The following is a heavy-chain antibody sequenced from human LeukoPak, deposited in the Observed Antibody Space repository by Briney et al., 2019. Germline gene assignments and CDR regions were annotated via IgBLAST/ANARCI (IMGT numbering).Heavy chain of an antibody. D-gene: IGHD3-22*01. CDR1: RYTFTSYA. Sequence: ASVKVSCKASRYTFTSYAMNWVRQAPGQGLEWMGWINTNTGNPTYAQGFIGRFVFSLDTSVSTAYLQISSLKAEDTAVYYCARETLSGYYYPLDYWGQGTLVTVSS. CDR2: INTNTGNP. V-gene: IGHV7-4-1*02. J-gene: IGHJ4*02. CDR3: ARETLSGYYYPLDY.